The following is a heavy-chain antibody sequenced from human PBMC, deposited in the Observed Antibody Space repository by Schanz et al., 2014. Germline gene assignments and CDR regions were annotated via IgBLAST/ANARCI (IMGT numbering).Heavy chain of an antibody. Sequence: QVQVVQSGAEVKKPGASVKVSCKASGGTFSSDTFSWVRQARGQGLEWMGIVNPSVRGTHFAREFQGRVTVTSDTSTSTVYMELSGLRYEDTALYYCARGTMPGTFDIWGQGTMVTVSS. CDR2: VNPSVRGT. CDR3: ARGTMPGTFDI. J-gene: IGHJ3*02. CDR1: GGTFSSDT. V-gene: IGHV1-46*01. D-gene: IGHD2-2*01.